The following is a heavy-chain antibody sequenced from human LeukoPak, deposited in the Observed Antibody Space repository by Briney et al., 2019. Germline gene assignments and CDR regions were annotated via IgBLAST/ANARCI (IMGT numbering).Heavy chain of an antibody. D-gene: IGHD1-26*01. CDR3: ASPPISSAMYYAH. V-gene: IGHV1-2*02. J-gene: IGHJ4*02. Sequence: ASVKVSCKASGYTFTGYYMHWVRQAPGQGLERMGWIKPSNGDTKYAQNFQGRVTMTRDTSISTAYMELSSLRSDDTAVYYCASPPISSAMYYAHWGQGTLVPVSS. CDR1: GYTFTGYY. CDR2: IKPSNGDT.